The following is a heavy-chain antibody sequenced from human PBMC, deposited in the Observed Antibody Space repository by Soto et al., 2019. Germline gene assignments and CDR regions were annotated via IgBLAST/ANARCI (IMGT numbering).Heavy chain of an antibody. CDR3: AKGSGYDSSGYHDY. V-gene: IGHV3-23*01. J-gene: IGHJ4*02. CDR1: GFTFSSYA. CDR2: ISGSGGST. D-gene: IGHD3-22*01. Sequence: PGGSLRLSCAASGFTFSSYAMSWVRKAPGKGLEWVSAISGSGGSTYYADSVKGRFTISRDNSKNTLYLQMNSLRAEDTAVYYCAKGSGYDSSGYHDYWGQGTLVTVSS.